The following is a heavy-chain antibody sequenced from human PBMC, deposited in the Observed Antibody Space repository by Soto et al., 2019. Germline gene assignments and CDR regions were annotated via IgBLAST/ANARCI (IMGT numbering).Heavy chain of an antibody. CDR2: INHSGST. J-gene: IGHJ4*02. CDR3: ARTRTVTTLDY. V-gene: IGHV4-34*01. D-gene: IGHD4-17*01. Sequence: SETLSLTCAVYGGSFSGYYWSWIRQPPGKGLEWIGEINHSGSTNYNPSLKSRVTISVDTSKNQFSLKLSSVTAADTAVYYCARTRTVTTLDYWGQGTLVTVSS. CDR1: GGSFSGYY.